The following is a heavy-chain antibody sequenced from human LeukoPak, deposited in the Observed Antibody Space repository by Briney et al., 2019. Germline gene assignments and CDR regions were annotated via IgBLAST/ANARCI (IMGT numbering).Heavy chain of an antibody. V-gene: IGHV1-3*03. J-gene: IGHJ4*02. CDR1: GYTFYNYA. CDR3: ARDSGRGWYEFQ. D-gene: IGHD6-19*01. Sequence: ASVKVSCKASGYTFYNYAIHWLRQAPGQGLEWMGWINTRTGDTEYSQKFQGRVSITKDTPESTAYMELRSLRSEDMAVYYCARDSGRGWYEFQWDQGTLVTVSS. CDR2: INTRTGDT.